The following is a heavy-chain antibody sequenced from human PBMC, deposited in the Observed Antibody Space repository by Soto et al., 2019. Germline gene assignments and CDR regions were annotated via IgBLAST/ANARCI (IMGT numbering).Heavy chain of an antibody. Sequence: SGPTLVNPTQTLTLTCTFSGFSLITSAVGVGWIRQPPGKALEWLALIYWDDDKRYSPSLKSRLTITKDTSKNQVVLTMTNMDPVDTATYYCARTPRVVTVVGPYYGMDVWGQGTTVTVSS. CDR1: GFSLITSAVG. D-gene: IGHD2-2*01. CDR3: ARTPRVVTVVGPYYGMDV. V-gene: IGHV2-5*02. J-gene: IGHJ6*02. CDR2: IYWDDDK.